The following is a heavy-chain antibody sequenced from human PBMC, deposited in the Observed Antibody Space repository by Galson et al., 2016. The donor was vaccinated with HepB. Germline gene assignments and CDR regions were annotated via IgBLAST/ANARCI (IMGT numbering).Heavy chain of an antibody. CDR3: AKGLKFYGVLTSDAFDV. Sequence: SLRLSCAASGFTSSSFAMNWVRQAPGKGLEWVAGVSVSGSSTYYADSVRGRFTISRDNSKNTVYLQMDSLRGDDTALYFCAKGLKFYGVLTSDAFDVWGQGTVVAVSA. CDR1: GFTSSSFA. CDR2: VSVSGSST. J-gene: IGHJ3*01. D-gene: IGHD3-9*01. V-gene: IGHV3-23*01.